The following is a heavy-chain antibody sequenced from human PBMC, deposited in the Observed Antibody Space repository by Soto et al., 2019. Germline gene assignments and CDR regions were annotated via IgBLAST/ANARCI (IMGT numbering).Heavy chain of an antibody. CDR3: ARERAGSGAD. D-gene: IGHD2-15*01. V-gene: IGHV1-8*01. J-gene: IGHJ4*02. Sequence: QVQLVQSGAEVKKPGASVKVSCKASGYTFTSYDINWVRQATGQGLEWMGWMNPNSGNTGYAQTSQGTVTMTGNTAICLGDMVLSSLRAGDTAVYYCARERAGSGADWCQGDLVSVSS. CDR2: MNPNSGNT. CDR1: GYTFTSYD.